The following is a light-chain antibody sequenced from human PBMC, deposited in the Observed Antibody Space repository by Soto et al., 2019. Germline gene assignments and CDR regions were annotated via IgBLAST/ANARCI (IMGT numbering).Light chain of an antibody. V-gene: IGLV4-69*01. CDR2: LNSDGSH. Sequence: QSVLTQSPSASASLGASVKLTCTLSSGHSSYAIAWHQQQPEKGPRYLMKLNSDGSHSKGDGIPDRFSGSSSGAERYLNISSLQSEDEADYYCQTLGTGIRVFVGGTKLTVL. CDR1: SGHSSYA. J-gene: IGLJ3*02. CDR3: QTLGTGIRV.